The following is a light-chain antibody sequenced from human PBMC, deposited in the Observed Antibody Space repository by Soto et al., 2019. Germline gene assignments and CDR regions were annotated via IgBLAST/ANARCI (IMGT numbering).Light chain of an antibody. CDR1: QSVLYTSNNKNY. CDR2: WAS. V-gene: IGKV4-1*01. J-gene: IGKJ4*01. CDR3: QQYYSSPPT. Sequence: IVMTQSPDSQAVSLGERATINCKSSQSVLYTSNNKNYLSWFQQKPGQPPKLLIYWASARESGVPDRFSGSGSGTDFTLTISSLQAEDVAVCYCQQYYSSPPTFGGGTQVEIK.